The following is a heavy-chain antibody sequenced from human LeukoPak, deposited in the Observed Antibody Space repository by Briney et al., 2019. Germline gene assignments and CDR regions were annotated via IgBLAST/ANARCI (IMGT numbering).Heavy chain of an antibody. CDR3: VRDYHDSNGYSWGFDP. Sequence: ASVKVSCKASGYTFTKYPMNWVRQAPGQGLEWMGWINTDTGNPTYAQGFTGRFVFSLDTSVSTAYLQISSLKAEDTAVYYCVRDYHDSNGYSWGFDPWGQGTLVTVSP. CDR1: GYTFTKYP. J-gene: IGHJ5*02. V-gene: IGHV7-4-1*02. D-gene: IGHD3-22*01. CDR2: INTDTGNP.